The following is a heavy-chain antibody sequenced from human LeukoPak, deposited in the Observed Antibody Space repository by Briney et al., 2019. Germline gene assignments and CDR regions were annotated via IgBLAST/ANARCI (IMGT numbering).Heavy chain of an antibody. J-gene: IGHJ4*02. Sequence: GASVKVSCKASGYTFTSYDINWVRQATGQGLEWMGWMNPNSGNTGYAQKFQGRVTMTRNTSISTAYMELSSLRSEDTAVYYCVMAYYDSSGYYPQAHLDYWGQGTLVTVSS. CDR2: MNPNSGNT. D-gene: IGHD3-22*01. CDR3: VMAYYDSSGYYPQAHLDY. CDR1: GYTFTSYD. V-gene: IGHV1-8*01.